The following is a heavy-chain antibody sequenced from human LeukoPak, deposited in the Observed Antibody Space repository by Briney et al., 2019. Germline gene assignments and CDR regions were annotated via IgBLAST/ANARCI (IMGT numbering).Heavy chain of an antibody. Sequence: SVKVSCKASGDTFSSCAISWVRQAPGQGLEWMGGIIPIFGTANYAQKFQGRVTITADKSTSTAYMELSSLRSEDTAVYYCASGPLFYDSSGYLEYWGKGTLVTVSS. V-gene: IGHV1-69*06. J-gene: IGHJ4*02. CDR1: GDTFSSCA. D-gene: IGHD3-22*01. CDR3: ASGPLFYDSSGYLEY. CDR2: IIPIFGTA.